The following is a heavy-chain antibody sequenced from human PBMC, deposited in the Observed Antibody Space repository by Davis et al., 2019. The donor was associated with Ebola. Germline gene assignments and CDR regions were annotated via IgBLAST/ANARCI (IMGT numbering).Heavy chain of an antibody. CDR2: IYNVYTM. J-gene: IGHJ4*02. D-gene: IGHD5-18*01. CDR1: GFSVSDNY. Sequence: GGSLRLSCEASGFSVSDNYMNWVRQAPGKGLEWVSVIYNVYTMYYADSVKGRFTISRDNSKNTLYLQMNSLRAEDTAVYYCATSVDTAMVPSPIDYWGQGTLVTVSS. V-gene: IGHV3-53*01. CDR3: ATSVDTAMVPSPIDY.